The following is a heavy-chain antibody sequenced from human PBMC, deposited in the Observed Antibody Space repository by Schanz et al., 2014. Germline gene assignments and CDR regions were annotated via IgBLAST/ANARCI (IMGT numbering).Heavy chain of an antibody. V-gene: IGHV1-18*04. CDR2: ISAYNGNT. J-gene: IGHJ4*02. CDR3: ARDFSAYVGNYFDY. D-gene: IGHD5-12*01. CDR1: GGTFSTYP. Sequence: QVHLVQSGAEVKKPGSSMKVSCKASGGTFSTYPINWLRQAPGQGLEWMGWISAYNGNTNYAQKLQGRVTMTIDTSTSTAYMELSSLRSEDTAVYYCARDFSAYVGNYFDYWGQGTLVTVSS.